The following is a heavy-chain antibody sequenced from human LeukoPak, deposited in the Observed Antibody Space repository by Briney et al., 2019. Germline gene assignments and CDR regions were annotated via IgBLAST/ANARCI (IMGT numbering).Heavy chain of an antibody. D-gene: IGHD1-14*01. CDR1: GFIFSSYS. J-gene: IGHJ3*02. CDR2: ISSSSSYI. Sequence: GRSLRLSCAASGFIFSSYSMNWVRQAPGKGLEWVSSISSSSSYIYYTDSVKGRFTISRDNAKNSLYLQMNSLRAEDTAVYYCARDRAPEAFDIWGQGAMVTVAS. V-gene: IGHV3-21*01. CDR3: ARDRAPEAFDI.